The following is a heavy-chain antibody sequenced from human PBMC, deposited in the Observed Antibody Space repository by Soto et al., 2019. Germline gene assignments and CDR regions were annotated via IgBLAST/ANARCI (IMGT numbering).Heavy chain of an antibody. CDR2: IYHSGST. CDR1: GYSISSGYY. CDR3: ARVLAGYSGYEISDY. Sequence: SETLSLTCAVSGYSISSGYYWGWIRQPPGKGLEWIGSIYHSGSTYYNPSLKSRVTISVDTSKNQFSLKLSSVTAADTAVYYCARVLAGYSGYEISDYWGQGTLVTVSS. D-gene: IGHD5-12*01. V-gene: IGHV4-38-2*01. J-gene: IGHJ4*02.